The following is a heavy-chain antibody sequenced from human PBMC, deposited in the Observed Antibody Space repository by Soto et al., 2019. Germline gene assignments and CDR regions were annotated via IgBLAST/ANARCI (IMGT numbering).Heavy chain of an antibody. D-gene: IGHD1-1*01. Sequence: SETLSLTCTVSGGSISSGGYYWSWIRQHPGKGLEWIGYIYYSGSTYYNPSLKSRVTISVDTSKNQFSLKLSSVTAADTAVYYCARVLCTTGILVAFDIWGQGTMVTVSS. CDR1: GGSISSGGYY. CDR3: ARVLCTTGILVAFDI. V-gene: IGHV4-31*03. CDR2: IYYSGST. J-gene: IGHJ3*02.